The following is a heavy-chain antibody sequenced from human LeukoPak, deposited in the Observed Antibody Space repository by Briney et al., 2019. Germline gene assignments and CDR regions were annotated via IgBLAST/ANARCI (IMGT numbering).Heavy chain of an antibody. CDR3: ARAHGSSRDSYFLYY. Sequence: SETLSLTCAVYGGSFSGYYWSWIRQPPGKGLEWIGEINHSGSTNYNPSLKSRVTISVDTSKNQFSLKVTSVTAADMAVYYCARAHGSSRDSYFLYYWARGTLVTVSS. CDR2: INHSGST. D-gene: IGHD6-13*01. J-gene: IGHJ4*02. CDR1: GGSFSGYY. V-gene: IGHV4-34*01.